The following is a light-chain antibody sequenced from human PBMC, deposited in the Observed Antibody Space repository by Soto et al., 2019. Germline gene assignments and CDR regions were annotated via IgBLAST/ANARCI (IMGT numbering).Light chain of an antibody. CDR1: SSDVGGYNY. Sequence: QSALTQPPSASGSPGQSVTISCTGTSSDVGGYNYVSWYQQHPGRAPKLMIYEVSKRPSGVPDCFSGSKSGNTASLTVSGLQPEDEADYYCSSYAGSSNLGVFGGGTKVTVL. CDR2: EVS. CDR3: SSYAGSSNLGV. J-gene: IGLJ2*01. V-gene: IGLV2-8*01.